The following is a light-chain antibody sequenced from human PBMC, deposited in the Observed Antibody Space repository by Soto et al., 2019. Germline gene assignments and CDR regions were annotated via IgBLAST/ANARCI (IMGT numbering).Light chain of an antibody. Sequence: QPVRTQSPSASASLGASVKHTCTLSSGHSSYAIAWHQQQPEKGPRYLMKLNSDGSHSKGDGIPDRFSGSSSGAERYLTISSLQSEDEADYYCQTWGTGIHYVFGTATKLTVL. CDR3: QTWGTGIHYV. CDR2: LNSDGSH. J-gene: IGLJ1*01. V-gene: IGLV4-69*01. CDR1: SGHSSYA.